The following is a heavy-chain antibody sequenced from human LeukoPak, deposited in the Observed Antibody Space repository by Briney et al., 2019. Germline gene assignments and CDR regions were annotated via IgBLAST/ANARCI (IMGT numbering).Heavy chain of an antibody. CDR2: ISGSGGST. CDR1: GLTFSSYA. J-gene: IGHJ4*02. D-gene: IGHD2-15*01. V-gene: IGHV3-23*01. CDR3: AKDPGRGGGWLKGY. Sequence: PGGSLRLSCAASGLTFSSYAMSWVRQAPGKGLEWVSAISGSGGSTYYTDSVKGRFTISRDNSKNTLYLQMNSLRAEDTAVYYCAKDPGRGGGWLKGYWGQGTLVTVSS.